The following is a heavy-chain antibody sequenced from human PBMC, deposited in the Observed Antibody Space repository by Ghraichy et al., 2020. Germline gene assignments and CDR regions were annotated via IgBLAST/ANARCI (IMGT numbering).Heavy chain of an antibody. CDR1: GFTFSSYW. J-gene: IGHJ6*03. D-gene: IGHD3-9*01. CDR3: ARDPGLRYFPWYMDV. CDR2: INSDGSST. Sequence: GGSLRLSCAASGFTFSSYWMHWVRQAPGKGLVWVSRINSDGSSTSYADSVKGRFTISRDNAKNTLYLQMNSLRAEDTAVYYCARDPGLRYFPWYMDVWGKGTTVTVSS. V-gene: IGHV3-74*01.